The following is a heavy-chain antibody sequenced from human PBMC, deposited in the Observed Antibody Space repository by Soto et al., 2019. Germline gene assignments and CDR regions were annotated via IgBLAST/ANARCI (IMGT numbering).Heavy chain of an antibody. CDR2: IYYSGST. D-gene: IGHD3-9*01. CDR1: GGSFSGYY. V-gene: IGHV4-34*01. J-gene: IGHJ4*02. CDR3: ARHVSGYLYYFDY. Sequence: SATLSLTCAVYGGSFSGYYWSWIRQPPGKWLEWIGSIYYSGSTYYNPSLKRRVTISVDTSKKQFSLKLSSVTAADTAVYYCARHVSGYLYYFDYWGQGTLVTVSS.